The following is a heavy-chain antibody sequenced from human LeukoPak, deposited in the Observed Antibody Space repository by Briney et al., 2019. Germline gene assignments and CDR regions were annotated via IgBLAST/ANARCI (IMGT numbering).Heavy chain of an antibody. J-gene: IGHJ6*03. V-gene: IGHV1-69*06. CDR1: GGTFSSYA. CDR3: ASSAYYYGSGNVSFYYYYYMDV. D-gene: IGHD3-10*01. CDR2: IIPIFGTA. Sequence: SVKVSCKASGGTFSSYAISWVRQAPGQGLEWMGGIIPIFGTANYAQKFQGRVTITADKSTSTAYMELSSLRSEDTAVYYCASSAYYYGSGNVSFYYYYYMDVWGKGTTVTVSS.